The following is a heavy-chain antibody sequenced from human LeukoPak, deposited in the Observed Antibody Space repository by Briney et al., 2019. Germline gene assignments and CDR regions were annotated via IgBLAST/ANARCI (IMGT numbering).Heavy chain of an antibody. V-gene: IGHV4-38-2*02. CDR3: ARATIFGVVIIRDGGYYFDY. J-gene: IGHJ4*02. Sequence: SETLSLTCTVSGYSISSGYYWGWVRQPPGKGLEWIGSIYHSGSTYYNPSLKSRVTISVDTSKNQFSLKLSSVTAADTAVYYCARATIFGVVIIRDGGYYFDYWGQGTLVTVSS. D-gene: IGHD3-3*01. CDR2: IYHSGST. CDR1: GYSISSGYY.